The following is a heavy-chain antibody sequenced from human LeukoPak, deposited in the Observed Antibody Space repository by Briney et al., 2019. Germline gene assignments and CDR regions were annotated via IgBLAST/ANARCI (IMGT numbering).Heavy chain of an antibody. CDR3: VRDEPGPDTNFDY. V-gene: IGHV6-1*01. D-gene: IGHD1-14*01. J-gene: IGHJ4*02. CDR2: IYYRSKWKN. CDR1: GDSVSSNSAA. Sequence: SQTLSLTCAISGDSVSSNSAAWNRIRQSPSRGLEWLGRIYYRSKWKNDYAVSVKSRISVNADTSKNQFSLQLNSVSPEDTAVYYCVRDEPGPDTNFDYWGQGILVTVSS.